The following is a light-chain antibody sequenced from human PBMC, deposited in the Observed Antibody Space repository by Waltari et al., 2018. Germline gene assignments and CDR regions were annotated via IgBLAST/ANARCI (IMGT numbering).Light chain of an antibody. CDR1: SAINVGAFN. Sequence: QTVLTQPPSSSASPGESARLTCTLPSAINVGAFNIYWYQQKPGSPPRFLLYYKSDSEKAQGSGVPSRFSGSKDSSANAGIFLIAGLQSEDEADYYCMFWPSNVWVFGGGTKLTVL. CDR2: YKSDSEK. J-gene: IGLJ3*02. CDR3: MFWPSNVWV. V-gene: IGLV5-37*01.